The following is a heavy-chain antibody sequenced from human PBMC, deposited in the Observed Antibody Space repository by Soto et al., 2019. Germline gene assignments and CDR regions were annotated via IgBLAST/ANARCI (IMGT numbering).Heavy chain of an antibody. CDR1: GGSISSGGYY. V-gene: IGHV4-31*03. Sequence: QVQLQESGPGLVKPSQTLSLTCTVSGGSISSGGYYWSWIRQHPGKGLEWIGYIYYSGSTYYNPSLKSRVTISVDTSKNQFSRKLSSVTAADTAVYYCARDKSPIWGSLGHYFDYWGQGTLVTVSS. J-gene: IGHJ4*02. CDR3: ARDKSPIWGSLGHYFDY. CDR2: IYYSGST. D-gene: IGHD3-16*02.